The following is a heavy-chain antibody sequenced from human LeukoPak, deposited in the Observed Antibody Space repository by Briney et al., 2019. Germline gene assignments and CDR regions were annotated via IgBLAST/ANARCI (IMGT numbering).Heavy chain of an antibody. CDR2: ISGSGGST. J-gene: IGHJ4*02. CDR3: ATDSGTASVADFNS. Sequence: GGSLRLSCAASGFTFSSYAISWVRQAPGKGLEWVSAISGSGGSTYYADSVKGRFTISRDNAKHSLYLQMNRLRADDTAVYYCATDSGTASVADFNSWGQGTLVTVSS. D-gene: IGHD1-26*01. CDR1: GFTFSSYA. V-gene: IGHV3-23*01.